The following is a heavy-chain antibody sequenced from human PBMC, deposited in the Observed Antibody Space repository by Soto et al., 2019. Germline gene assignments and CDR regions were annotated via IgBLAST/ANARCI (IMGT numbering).Heavy chain of an antibody. J-gene: IGHJ3*02. CDR2: FDPEDGET. D-gene: IGHD2-21*01. CDR3: ATSKLVIAFDI. Sequence: ASVKVSCKVSGYTLTELSMHWVRQAPGKGLEWMGGFDPEDGETIYAQKFQGRVTMNEDTSTDTAYMELSNLRSEDTAVYYCATSKLVIAFDIWGQGTMVTVSS. CDR1: GYTLTELS. V-gene: IGHV1-24*01.